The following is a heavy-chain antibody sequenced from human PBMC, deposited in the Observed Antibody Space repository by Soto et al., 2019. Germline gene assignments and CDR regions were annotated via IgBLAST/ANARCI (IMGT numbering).Heavy chain of an antibody. CDR3: AKADDSWSGSYYFDY. D-gene: IGHD3-3*01. CDR1: GFTFSSYA. V-gene: IGHV3-23*01. CDR2: IGGSGGST. J-gene: IGHJ4*02. Sequence: HPGGSLRLSCAASGFTFSSYAMSWVRQAPGKGLEWVSAIGGSGGSTYYADSVKGRFTISRDNSKNTLYLQMNSLRAEDTAVYYCAKADDSWSGSYYFDYWGQGTLVTVSS.